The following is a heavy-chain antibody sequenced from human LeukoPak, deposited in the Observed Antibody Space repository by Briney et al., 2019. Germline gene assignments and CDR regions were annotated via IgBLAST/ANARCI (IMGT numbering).Heavy chain of an antibody. CDR1: GYSFTSYW. CDR3: ARHEGGPGVFGWFDP. D-gene: IGHD2-21*01. CDR2: IYPGDSDT. V-gene: IGHV5-51*01. J-gene: IGHJ5*02. Sequence: GESLKISCKGSGYSFTSYWIGWVRQMPGKGLEWMGIIYPGDSDTRYSPSFQGQVTISADKSISTAYLQRSSLKASDTAMYYCARHEGGPGVFGWFDPWGQGTLVTVSS.